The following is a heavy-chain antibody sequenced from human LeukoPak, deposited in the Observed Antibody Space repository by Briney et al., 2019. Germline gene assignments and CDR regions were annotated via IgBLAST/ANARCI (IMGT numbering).Heavy chain of an antibody. D-gene: IGHD6-13*01. J-gene: IGHJ6*03. CDR1: GFTFSSYS. CDR3: ARGVEGPYSSSWWEDYYYYYYMDV. Sequence: PGGSLRLSCAASGFTFSSYSMNWVRQAPGKGLEWVSSISSSSSYIYYADSVKGRFTISRDNAKNSLYLQMNSLRAEDTAVYYCARGVEGPYSSSWWEDYYYYYYMDVWGKGTTVTVSS. V-gene: IGHV3-21*01. CDR2: ISSSSSYI.